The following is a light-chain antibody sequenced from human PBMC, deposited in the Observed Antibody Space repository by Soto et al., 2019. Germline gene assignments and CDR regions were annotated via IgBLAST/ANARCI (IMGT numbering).Light chain of an antibody. Sequence: EIMLTQSPGTLSLSPGERATLSCRASQSVSSSYLAWYQQKPGQAPRLLIYGASSRATGIPDRFSGSGSGTVFTLTISRLEPEDFAVYYCQQYGSSPLTFGGGTKVDIK. V-gene: IGKV3-20*01. CDR1: QSVSSSY. CDR2: GAS. CDR3: QQYGSSPLT. J-gene: IGKJ4*01.